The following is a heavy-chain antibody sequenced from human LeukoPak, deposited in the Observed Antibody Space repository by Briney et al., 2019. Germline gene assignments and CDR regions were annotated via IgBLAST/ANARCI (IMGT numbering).Heavy chain of an antibody. V-gene: IGHV1-69*05. CDR3: ARASSYCGGDCYSANI. D-gene: IGHD2-21*01. CDR1: GGTFSSYA. Sequence: ASVKVSCKASGGTFSSYAISWVRQAPGQGLEWMGGIIPIFGTANYAQKFQGRVTITTDESTSTAYMELSSLRSEDTAVYYCARASSYCGGDCYSANIWGQGTMVTVSS. CDR2: IIPIFGTA. J-gene: IGHJ3*02.